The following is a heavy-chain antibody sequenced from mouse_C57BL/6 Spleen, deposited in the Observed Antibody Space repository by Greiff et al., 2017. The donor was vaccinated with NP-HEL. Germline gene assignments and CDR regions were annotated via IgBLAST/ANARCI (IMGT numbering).Heavy chain of an antibody. CDR3: ARSNDYEYYFDY. D-gene: IGHD2-4*01. CDR1: GYTFTDYY. Sequence: EVKLQQSGPELVKPGASVKISCKASGYTFTDYYMNWVKQSHGKSLEWIGDINPNNGGTSYNQKFKGKATLTVDKSSSTAYMELRSLTSEDSAVYYCARSNDYEYYFDYWGQGTTLTVSS. V-gene: IGHV1-26*01. J-gene: IGHJ2*01. CDR2: INPNNGGT.